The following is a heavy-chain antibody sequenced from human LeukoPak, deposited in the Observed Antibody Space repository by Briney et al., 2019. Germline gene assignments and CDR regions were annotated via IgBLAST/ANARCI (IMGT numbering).Heavy chain of an antibody. V-gene: IGHV4-59*01. Sequence: SETLSLTCTVSGGSISSYYWNWIRQPPGKGLEWIGYIYYSGSTNYNPSLKSRVTISVDTSKNQFSLKLSSVTATDTAVYHCARIAAAGHFDYWGQGTLVTVSS. CDR2: IYYSGST. CDR3: ARIAAAGHFDY. CDR1: GGSISSYY. D-gene: IGHD6-13*01. J-gene: IGHJ4*02.